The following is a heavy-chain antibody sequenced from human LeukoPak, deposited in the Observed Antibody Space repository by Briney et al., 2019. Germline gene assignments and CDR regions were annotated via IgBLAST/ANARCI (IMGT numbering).Heavy chain of an antibody. CDR3: AREVNSSSWYYFDY. D-gene: IGHD6-13*01. J-gene: IGHJ4*02. CDR1: GGTFSSYA. CDR2: IIPIFGTA. V-gene: IGHV1-69*05. Sequence: GSSVKVSCKASGGTFSSYAISWVRQAPGQGLEWMGRIIPIFGTANYAQKFQGGVTITTDESTSTAYMELSSLRSEDTAVYYCAREVNSSSWYYFDYWGQGTLVTVSS.